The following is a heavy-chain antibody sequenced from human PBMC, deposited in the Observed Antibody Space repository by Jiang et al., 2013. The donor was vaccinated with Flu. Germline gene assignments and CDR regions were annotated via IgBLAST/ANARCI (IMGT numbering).Heavy chain of an antibody. J-gene: IGHJ6*02. CDR3: ARGHVITMIVAVGMDV. D-gene: IGHD3-22*01. Sequence: CKASGYTFTSYYMHWVRQAPGQGLEWMGIINPSGGSTSYAQKFQGRVTMTRDTSTSTVYMELSSLRSEDTAVYYCARGHVITMIVAVGMDVWGQGTTVTVSS. CDR2: INPSGGST. CDR1: GYTFTSYY. V-gene: IGHV1-46*03.